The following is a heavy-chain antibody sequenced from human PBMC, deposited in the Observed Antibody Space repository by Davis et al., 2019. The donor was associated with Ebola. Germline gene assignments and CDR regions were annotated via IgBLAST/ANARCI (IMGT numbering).Heavy chain of an antibody. Sequence: GESLKISCIASGFRFSDYSMNWVRQAPGKGLEWFSSISSSSSYIYYADSVKGRFTISRDNAKNSLYLQMNSLRAEDTAVYYCARSSSNAFDIWGQGTMVTVSS. D-gene: IGHD6-6*01. V-gene: IGHV3-21*01. CDR1: GFRFSDYS. J-gene: IGHJ3*02. CDR3: ARSSSNAFDI. CDR2: ISSSSSYI.